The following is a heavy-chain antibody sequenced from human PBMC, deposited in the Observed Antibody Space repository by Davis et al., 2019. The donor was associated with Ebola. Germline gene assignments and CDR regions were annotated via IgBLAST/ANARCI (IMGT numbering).Heavy chain of an antibody. J-gene: IGHJ5*02. CDR3: ATGDYYDGEGYNR. Sequence: PGGSLRLSCAASGFTFTTWSMNWVRQTPGKGLEWLAYINIDSTSIMYADSVKGRLTITRDNARTSVFLQMNSLRDEDTAVYYCATGDYYDGEGYNRWGQGTLVIVSS. V-gene: IGHV3-48*02. CDR2: INIDSTSI. CDR1: GFTFTTWS. D-gene: IGHD3-16*01.